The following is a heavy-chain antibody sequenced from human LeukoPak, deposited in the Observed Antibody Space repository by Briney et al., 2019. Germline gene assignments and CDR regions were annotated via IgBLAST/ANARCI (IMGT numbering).Heavy chain of an antibody. CDR2: IIPIFGTT. CDR3: ARGDSGYDYGFDN. Sequence: SVKVSCKASGGTFSSHAISWGRQAPGQGLEWVGGIIPIFGTTNYAQKFQGRVTITTDESTSTGYMELRSLRSDDTAVYYCARGDSGYDYGFDNWGQGTLVTVSS. D-gene: IGHD5-12*01. J-gene: IGHJ4*02. V-gene: IGHV1-69*05. CDR1: GGTFSSHA.